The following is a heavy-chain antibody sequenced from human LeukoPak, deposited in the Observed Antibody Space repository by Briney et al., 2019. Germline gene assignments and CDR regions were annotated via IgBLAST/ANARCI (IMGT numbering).Heavy chain of an antibody. V-gene: IGHV4-61*02. D-gene: IGHD5-12*01. CDR1: GGSISSGSYY. CDR3: AMWGGYDFYSFDI. J-gene: IGHJ3*02. CDR2: IYTSGST. Sequence: PSETLSLTCTVSGGSISSGSYYWSWIRQPAGKGLEWIGRIYTSGSTNYNPSLKSRVTISVDTSKNQFSLKLSSVTAADTAVYYCAMWGGYDFYSFDIWGQGTMVTVSS.